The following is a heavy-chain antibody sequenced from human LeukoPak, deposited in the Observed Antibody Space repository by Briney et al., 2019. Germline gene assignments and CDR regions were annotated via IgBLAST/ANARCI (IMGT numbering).Heavy chain of an antibody. CDR2: IIPIFGTA. V-gene: IGHV1-69*13. D-gene: IGHD1-1*01. CDR3: ARVSADLALGTPQLRHFDY. CDR1: GGTFSSYA. Sequence: GASVKVSCKASGGTFSSYAISWVRQAPGQGLEWMGGIIPIFGTANYAQKFQGRVTITADESTSTAYMELSSLRSEDTAVYYCARVSADLALGTPQLRHFDYWGQGTLVTVSS. J-gene: IGHJ4*02.